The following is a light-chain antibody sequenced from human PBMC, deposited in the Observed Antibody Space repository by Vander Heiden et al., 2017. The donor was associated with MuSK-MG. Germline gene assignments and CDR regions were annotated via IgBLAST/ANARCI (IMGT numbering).Light chain of an antibody. Sequence: DIQVTQSPSSLSAALGDRVTITCRASQRIENYLNWYQQRPGKAPSLLIYAASSLHSGVPSRFRGSGYGTDFTLTITSLQPEDRATYYSQQIFSSPPHTFGQGTKVEIK. J-gene: IGKJ2*01. CDR3: QQIFSSPPHT. CDR2: AAS. CDR1: QRIENY. V-gene: IGKV1-39*01.